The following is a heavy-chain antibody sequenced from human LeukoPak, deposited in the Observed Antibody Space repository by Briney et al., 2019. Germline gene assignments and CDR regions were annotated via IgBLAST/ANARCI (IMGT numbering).Heavy chain of an antibody. V-gene: IGHV1-3*01. J-gene: IGHJ6*02. CDR3: AGDLGSRSYWSNSGMDV. Sequence: ASVKVSCKASGYTFSNHAMHWVRQAPGQRLEWMGWINAGNGDTKHSQNFQGRVTITRDTSASTTYMELSSLRSEDTAVYYCAGDLGSRSYWSNSGMDVWGQGTTVTVSS. CDR1: GYTFSNHA. D-gene: IGHD3-10*02. CDR2: INAGNGDT.